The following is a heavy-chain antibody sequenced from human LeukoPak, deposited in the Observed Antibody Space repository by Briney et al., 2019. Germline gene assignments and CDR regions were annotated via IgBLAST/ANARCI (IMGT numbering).Heavy chain of an antibody. J-gene: IGHJ5*02. CDR3: ARVTIWGWSYWFDP. V-gene: IGHV1-24*01. D-gene: IGHD3-16*01. Sequence: ASVKVSCKVSGYTLTELSMHWVRQAPGKGLEWMGGFDPEDGETIYAQKFQGRVTMTEDTSTDTAYMELSSLRSEDTAVYYCARVTIWGWSYWFDPWDQGTLVTVSS. CDR1: GYTLTELS. CDR2: FDPEDGET.